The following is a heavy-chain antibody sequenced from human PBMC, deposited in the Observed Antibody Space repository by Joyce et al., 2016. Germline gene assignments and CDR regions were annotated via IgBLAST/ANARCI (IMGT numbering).Heavy chain of an antibody. CDR1: GGTFNTYA. CDR3: ARPNSSNWDHLDF. D-gene: IGHD6-13*01. V-gene: IGHV1-69*06. J-gene: IGHJ4*02. CDR2: VIPMSGTR. Sequence: QVQLVQSGAEVKKTGSSVKVSCKASGGTFNTYAINWVRQAPGQGLEWIGAVIPMSGTRNYAQKFQGRVTIIADISTTTASMELSGLTSEDTAMYFCARPNSSNWDHLDFWGQGTLVTVSS.